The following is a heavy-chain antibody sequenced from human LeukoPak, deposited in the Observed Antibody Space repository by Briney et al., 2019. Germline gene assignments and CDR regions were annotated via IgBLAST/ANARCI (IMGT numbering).Heavy chain of an antibody. CDR3: AKAPPGDYPYWYFDL. Sequence: PGGSLRLSCAASGFTFSNYGMGWVRQAPGKGLEWVSTIGGSGQNTHYADSVKGRFTVSRDNSKNTLYLQMSSLRAEDTAVYYCAKAPPGDYPYWYFDLGGRGTLVTGSS. CDR1: GFTFSNYG. V-gene: IGHV3-23*01. CDR2: IGGSGQNT. J-gene: IGHJ2*01. D-gene: IGHD4-17*01.